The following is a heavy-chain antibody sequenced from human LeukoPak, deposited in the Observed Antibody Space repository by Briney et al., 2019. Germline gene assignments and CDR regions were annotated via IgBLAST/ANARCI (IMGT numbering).Heavy chain of an antibody. D-gene: IGHD3-10*01. Sequence: PSETLSLTCTVSGGSISSSSYYWGWIRQPPGKGLEWIGSIYYSGSTCYNPSLKSRVTISVDTSKNQFSLKLSSVTAADTAVYYCAINYYGSGSLLDYWGQGTLVTVSS. J-gene: IGHJ4*02. CDR3: AINYYGSGSLLDY. CDR2: IYYSGST. V-gene: IGHV4-39*01. CDR1: GGSISSSSYY.